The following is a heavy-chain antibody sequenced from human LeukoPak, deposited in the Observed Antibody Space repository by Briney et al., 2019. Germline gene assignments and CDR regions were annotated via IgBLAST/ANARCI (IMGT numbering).Heavy chain of an antibody. CDR3: ARRGQSIAAAGTAYNWFDP. Sequence: SETLSLTCTVSGGSISSYYWSWIRQPPGKGLEWIGYIYTSGSTNYNPSLKSRVTISVDTSKNQFSLKLSSVTAADTAVYYCARRGQSIAAAGTAYNWFDPWGQGTPVTVSS. CDR1: GGSISSYY. J-gene: IGHJ5*02. V-gene: IGHV4-4*09. D-gene: IGHD6-13*01. CDR2: IYTSGST.